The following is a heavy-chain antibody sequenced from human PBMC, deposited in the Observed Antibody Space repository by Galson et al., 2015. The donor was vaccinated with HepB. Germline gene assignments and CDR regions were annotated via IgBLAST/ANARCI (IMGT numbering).Heavy chain of an antibody. V-gene: IGHV1-69*13. CDR1: GGTFSSYA. CDR3: ARGITMVRGVITTEPPS. J-gene: IGHJ5*02. D-gene: IGHD3-10*01. CDR2: IIPIFGTA. Sequence: SVKVSCKASGGTFSSYAISWVRQAPGQGLEWMGGIIPIFGTANYAQKFQGRVTITADESTSTAYMELSSLRSEDTAVYYCARGITMVRGVITTEPPSWGQGTLVTVSS.